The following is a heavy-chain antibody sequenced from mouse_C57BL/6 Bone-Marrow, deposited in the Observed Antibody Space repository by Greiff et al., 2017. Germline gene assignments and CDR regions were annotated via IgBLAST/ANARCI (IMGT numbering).Heavy chain of an antibody. D-gene: IGHD2-3*01. CDR2: IYPRSGNT. V-gene: IGHV1-81*01. Sequence: VQLQESGAELARPGASVKLSCKASGYTFTSYGISWVKQRTGQGLEWIGEIYPRSGNTYYNEKFKGKATLTADKSYSTAYMELRSLTSEDSAVYFCARGWLLLAYWGQGTLVTVSA. J-gene: IGHJ3*01. CDR1: GYTFTSYG. CDR3: ARGWLLLAY.